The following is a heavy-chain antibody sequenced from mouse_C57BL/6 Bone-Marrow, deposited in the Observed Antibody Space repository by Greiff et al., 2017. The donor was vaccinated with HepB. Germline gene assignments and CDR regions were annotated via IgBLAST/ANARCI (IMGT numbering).Heavy chain of an antibody. Sequence: QVQLQQSGAELVRPGASVKLSCKASGYTFTDYYINWVKQRPGQGLEWIARIYPGSGNTYYNEKFKGKATLTAEKSSSTAYMQLSSLTSEDSAVYFCARGGSGYLDYWGQGTTLTVSS. CDR2: IYPGSGNT. J-gene: IGHJ2*01. V-gene: IGHV1-76*01. CDR3: ARGGSGYLDY. CDR1: GYTFTDYY. D-gene: IGHD3-2*02.